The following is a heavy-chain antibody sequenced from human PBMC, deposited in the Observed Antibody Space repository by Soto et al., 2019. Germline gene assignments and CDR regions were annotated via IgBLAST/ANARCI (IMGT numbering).Heavy chain of an antibody. J-gene: IGHJ4*02. D-gene: IGHD3-9*01. Sequence: SETLSLTCAVYGGSFSGYYWTWIRQPPGTGLEWIGEINYSGSTNYNPSLKSRVTISVDASKNQFSLKLSSVTAADTAVYYCASTADYDILTGSLGLDDWGQGTLVTVSS. V-gene: IGHV4-34*01. CDR1: GGSFSGYY. CDR3: ASTADYDILTGSLGLDD. CDR2: INYSGST.